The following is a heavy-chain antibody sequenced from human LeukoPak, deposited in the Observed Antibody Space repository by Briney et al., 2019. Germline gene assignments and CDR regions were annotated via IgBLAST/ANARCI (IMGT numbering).Heavy chain of an antibody. CDR2: ISYDGSNK. V-gene: IGHV3-30*03. CDR3: VCHRGFDY. D-gene: IGHD1-14*01. CDR1: GFTFSSYG. J-gene: IGHJ4*02. Sequence: PGRSLRLSCAASGFTFSSYGMHWVRQAPGKGLEWVAVISYDGSNKYYADSVKGRFTISRDNSKNTLYLQMNSLRAEDTAVYYCVCHRGFDYWGQGTLVTVSS.